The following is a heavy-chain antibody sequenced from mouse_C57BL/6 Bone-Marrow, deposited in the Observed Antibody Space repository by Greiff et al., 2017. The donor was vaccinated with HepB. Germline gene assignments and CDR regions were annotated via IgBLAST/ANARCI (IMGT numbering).Heavy chain of an antibody. J-gene: IGHJ3*01. V-gene: IGHV5-17*01. Sequence: DVKLVESGGGLVKPGGSLKLSCAASGMHWVRQAPEKGLEWVAYISSGSSTIYYADTVKGRFTISRDNAKNTLFLQMTSLRSEDTAMYYCARRDSNYFAWFAYWGQGTLVTVSA. CDR1: G. CDR3: ARRDSNYFAWFAY. D-gene: IGHD2-5*01. CDR2: ISSGSSTI.